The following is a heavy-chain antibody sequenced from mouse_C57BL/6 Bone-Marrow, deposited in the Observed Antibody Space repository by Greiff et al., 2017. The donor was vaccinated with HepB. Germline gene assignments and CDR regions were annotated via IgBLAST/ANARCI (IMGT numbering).Heavy chain of an antibody. CDR1: GFTFSSYA. V-gene: IGHV5-9-1*02. Sequence: EVMLVESGEGLVKPGGSLKLSCAASGFTFSSYAMSWVRQTPEKRLEWVAYISSGGDYIYYADTVKGRFTISRDNARNTLYLQMSSLKSEDTAMYYCTRYDYDDPFYAMDYWGQGTSVTVSS. CDR2: ISSGGDYI. D-gene: IGHD2-4*01. J-gene: IGHJ4*01. CDR3: TRYDYDDPFYAMDY.